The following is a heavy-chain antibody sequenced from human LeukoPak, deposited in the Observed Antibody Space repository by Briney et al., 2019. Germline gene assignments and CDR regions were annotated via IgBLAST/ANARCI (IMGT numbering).Heavy chain of an antibody. D-gene: IGHD3-10*01. CDR1: GFTFSSYA. CDR3: AKEYDSGGYGANFDY. V-gene: IGHV3-23*01. J-gene: IGHJ4*02. Sequence: GGSLRLSCAASGFTFSSYAMSWVRQAPGKGLEWVSAISGSGGSTYYADSVKGRFTISRDNSRNTMYLQMDSLRAEDTAVYYCAKEYDSGGYGANFDYWGQGTLVTVSS. CDR2: ISGSGGST.